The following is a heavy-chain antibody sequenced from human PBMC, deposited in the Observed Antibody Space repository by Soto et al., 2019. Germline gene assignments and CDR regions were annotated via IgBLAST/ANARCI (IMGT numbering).Heavy chain of an antibody. Sequence: PGGSLRLSCAASGFTFSSYGMHWVRQAPGKGLEWVAVISYDGSNKYYADSVKGRFTISRDNSKNTLYLQMNSLRAEDTAVYYCAKEYYYDSSGYYGGPTKTPYGMDVWGQGTTVTVSS. CDR1: GFTFSSYG. V-gene: IGHV3-30*18. CDR2: ISYDGSNK. CDR3: AKEYYYDSSGYYGGPTKTPYGMDV. J-gene: IGHJ6*02. D-gene: IGHD3-22*01.